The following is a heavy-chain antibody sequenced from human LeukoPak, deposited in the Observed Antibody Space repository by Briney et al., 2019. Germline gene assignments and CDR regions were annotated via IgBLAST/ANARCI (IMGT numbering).Heavy chain of an antibody. CDR3: AREESNTMVRGVSLFDY. CDR2: INHSGST. D-gene: IGHD3-10*01. J-gene: IGHJ4*02. V-gene: IGHV4-34*01. CDR1: GGSFSGYY. Sequence: SETLSLTCAVYGGSFSGYYWSWIRQPPGKGLAWIGEINHSGSTNYNPSLKSRVTISVDTSKNQFSLKLSSVTAADTAVYYCAREESNTMVRGVSLFDYWGQGTLVTVSS.